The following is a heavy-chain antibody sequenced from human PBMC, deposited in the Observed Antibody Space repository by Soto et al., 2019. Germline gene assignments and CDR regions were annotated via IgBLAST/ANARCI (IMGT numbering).Heavy chain of an antibody. Sequence: GGSLRLSCAASGFTFSSYAMSWVRQAPGKGLEWVSAISGSGGSTYYADSVKGRFTISRDNSKNTLYLQMNSLRAEDTAVYYCAKVWGGQWLDWANDAFDIWGQGTMVTVSS. CDR2: ISGSGGST. J-gene: IGHJ3*02. V-gene: IGHV3-23*01. CDR3: AKVWGGQWLDWANDAFDI. D-gene: IGHD6-19*01. CDR1: GFTFSSYA.